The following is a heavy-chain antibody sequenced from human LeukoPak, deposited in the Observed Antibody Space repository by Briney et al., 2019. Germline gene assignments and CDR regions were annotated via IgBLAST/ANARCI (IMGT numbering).Heavy chain of an antibody. Sequence: GGSLRLSCAASGFTFSSYSMNWVRQAPGKGLEWVGRIKPKTDGETTEYAAPVNDRFSISRDDSKSMMYLQMNSLKTEDTAVYYCITPLPYSAQGGQGTLVTVSS. CDR3: ITPLPYSAQ. CDR2: IKPKTDGETT. V-gene: IGHV3-15*07. D-gene: IGHD2-21*01. CDR1: GFTFSSYS. J-gene: IGHJ4*02.